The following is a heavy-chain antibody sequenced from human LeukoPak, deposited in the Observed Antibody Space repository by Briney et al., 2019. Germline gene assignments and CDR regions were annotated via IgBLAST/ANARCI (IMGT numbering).Heavy chain of an antibody. D-gene: IGHD3-10*01. CDR2: ITSSSSTI. CDR3: ARDAGYDYGWPGS. Sequence: GGSLRLSCAASGFTFSIYSMNWVRQAPGKGLEWFSYITSSSSTIYYADSVKGRFTISRDNAKNSLYLQMNSLRDEDTAVYYCARDAGYDYGWPGSWGQGTLVTVSS. J-gene: IGHJ5*02. CDR1: GFTFSIYS. V-gene: IGHV3-48*02.